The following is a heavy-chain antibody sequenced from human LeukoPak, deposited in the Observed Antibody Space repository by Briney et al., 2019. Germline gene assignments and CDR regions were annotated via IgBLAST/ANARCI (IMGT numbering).Heavy chain of an antibody. CDR3: TRRGLYSNYVSDVGYFDL. D-gene: IGHD4-11*01. CDR1: GYSFINYW. J-gene: IGHJ2*01. CDR2: IYPGDSDT. V-gene: IGHV5-51*01. Sequence: GESLKISCKGSGYSFINYWIGWVRQMPGKGLEWMGIIYPGDSDTRYSPSFQGQVTISADKSISTAYLQWSSLKASDTAMYYCTRRGLYSNYVSDVGYFDLWGRGTLVTVSS.